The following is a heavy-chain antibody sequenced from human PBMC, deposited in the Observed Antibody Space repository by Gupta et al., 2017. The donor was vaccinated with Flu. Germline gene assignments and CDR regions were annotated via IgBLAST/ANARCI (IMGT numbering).Heavy chain of an antibody. V-gene: IGHV1-2*02. D-gene: IGHD2-21*01. CDR3: ARVFARAAYSGRGLGLDD. CDR2: INPDTGGT. Sequence: QVQLVQSGAEVKKPGASGTVSCKASGYTFTGYYMHWVRQAPGQGLEWMGWINPDTGGTAFAQKFQGRVTMTRDTSISTAYMELSSLTSDDTAVYYCARVFARAAYSGRGLGLDDWGQGTLVTVSP. CDR1: GYTFTGYY. J-gene: IGHJ4*02.